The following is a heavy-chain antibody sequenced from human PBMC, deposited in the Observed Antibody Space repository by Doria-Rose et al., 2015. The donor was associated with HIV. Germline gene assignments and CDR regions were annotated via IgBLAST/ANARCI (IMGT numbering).Heavy chain of an antibody. J-gene: IGHJ4*02. CDR3: ARIESSRWYHKYYFDF. D-gene: IGHD6-13*01. CDR1: GVSLSSPGMG. Sequence: QVQLVQSGPVLVKPTETLTLTCTVSGVSLSSPGMGVSWIRQPPGKALEWLANNFSDDERSYKTSLKSRLTISRGTSKSQVVLTMTDMDPVDTATYYCARIESSRWYHKYYFDFWGQGTLVIVSA. CDR2: NFSDDER. V-gene: IGHV2-26*01.